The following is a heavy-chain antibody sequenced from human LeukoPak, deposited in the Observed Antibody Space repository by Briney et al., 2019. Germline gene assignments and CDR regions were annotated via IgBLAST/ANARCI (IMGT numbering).Heavy chain of an antibody. CDR1: GFTFGDYA. D-gene: IGHD6-19*01. Sequence: PGGSLRLSCTASGFTFGDYAMTWVRQAPGKGLEWVANIKQDGSEKYYVDSVKGRFTISRDNAKNSLFLQMNSLTAEDTAVYYCARGQGWLVDYWGQGTLVTVSS. V-gene: IGHV3-7*05. J-gene: IGHJ4*02. CDR3: ARGQGWLVDY. CDR2: IKQDGSEK.